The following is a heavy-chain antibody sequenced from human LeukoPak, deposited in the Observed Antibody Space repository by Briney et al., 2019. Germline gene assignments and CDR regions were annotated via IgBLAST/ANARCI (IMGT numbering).Heavy chain of an antibody. CDR2: MYTSGST. D-gene: IGHD3-10*01. J-gene: IGHJ4*02. Sequence: PSQTLSLTCTVSGGSISSGSYYWSWIRQPAGQGLEYIGRMYTSGSTNYNPSLKSRVTISVDTSKNQFSLKLSSVTAADTAVYYCARGPREKLWTRMFDYWGQGTLVTVSS. CDR3: ARGPREKLWTRMFDY. CDR1: GGSISSGSYY. V-gene: IGHV4-61*02.